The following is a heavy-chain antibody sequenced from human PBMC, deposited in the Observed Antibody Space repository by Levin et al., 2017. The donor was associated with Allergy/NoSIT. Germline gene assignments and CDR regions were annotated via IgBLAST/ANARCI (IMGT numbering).Heavy chain of an antibody. CDR3: ARKLLYGSGSYYPYDAFDI. J-gene: IGHJ3*02. CDR1: GFTFSSYA. CDR2: ISYDGSNK. D-gene: IGHD3-10*01. Sequence: GGSLRLSCAASGFTFSSYAMHWVRQAPGKGLEWVAVISYDGSNKYYADSVKGRFTISRDNSKNTLYLQMNSLRAEDTAVYYCARKLLYGSGSYYPYDAFDIWGQGTMVTVSS. V-gene: IGHV3-30-3*01.